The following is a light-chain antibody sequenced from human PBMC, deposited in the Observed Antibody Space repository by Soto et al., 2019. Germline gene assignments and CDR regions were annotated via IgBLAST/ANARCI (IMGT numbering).Light chain of an antibody. CDR3: CSYAGTYTWV. J-gene: IGLJ3*02. CDR2: DVN. Sequence: QSALTQPRSVSGSPGQSVTISCTGTSSDVGGYNYVSWYQQHPDKAPKLMISDVNKRPSGVPDRFSGSKSGNTASLTISGLQAEDEADYYCCSYAGTYTWVFGGGTQLTVL. CDR1: SSDVGGYNY. V-gene: IGLV2-11*01.